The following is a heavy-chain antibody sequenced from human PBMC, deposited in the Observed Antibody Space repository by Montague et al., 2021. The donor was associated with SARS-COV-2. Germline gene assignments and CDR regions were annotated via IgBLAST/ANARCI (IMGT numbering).Heavy chain of an antibody. V-gene: IGHV4-59*13. CDR1: GGSISSYY. CDR2: IYYSGST. Sequence: SETLSLTCTVSGGSISSYYWSWIRQPPEKGLEWIGYIYYSGSTNYNPSLKSRVTISVDTSKNQFSLSLASVTAADTALYYCAGVPLMRGHWFLDLWGRGTLVSVSS. D-gene: IGHD2-8*01. J-gene: IGHJ2*01. CDR3: AGVPLMRGHWFLDL.